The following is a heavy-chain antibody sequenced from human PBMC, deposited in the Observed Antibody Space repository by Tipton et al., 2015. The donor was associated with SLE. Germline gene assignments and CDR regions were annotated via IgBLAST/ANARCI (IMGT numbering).Heavy chain of an antibody. CDR2: INSPTTI. J-gene: IGHJ3*02. Sequence: SLRLSCAASGFTFSTYEMNWVRQAPGKGLEWISYINSPTTIYYPDSVKGRFTISRDNAKNSMYLQMNSLRAEDTAVYYCTDHDAFDIWGQGTSVTVSS. V-gene: IGHV3-48*03. CDR1: GFTFSTYE. CDR3: TDHDAFDI.